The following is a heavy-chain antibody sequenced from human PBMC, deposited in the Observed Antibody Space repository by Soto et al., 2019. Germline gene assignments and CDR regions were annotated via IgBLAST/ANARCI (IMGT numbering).Heavy chain of an antibody. Sequence: GESLKISCKGSGYSFTSYWISWVGQMPGKGLEWMGRIDPSDSYTNYSPSFQGHVTISADKSISTAYLQWSSLKASDTAMYYCARPYDRSGYKNDDDFDIWGQGTMVTVS. J-gene: IGHJ3*02. CDR2: IDPSDSYT. V-gene: IGHV5-10-1*01. CDR3: ARPYDRSGYKNDDDFDI. D-gene: IGHD3-22*01. CDR1: GYSFTSYW.